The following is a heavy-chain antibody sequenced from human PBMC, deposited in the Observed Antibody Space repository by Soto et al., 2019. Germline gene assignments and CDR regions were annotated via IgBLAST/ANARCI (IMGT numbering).Heavy chain of an antibody. D-gene: IGHD3-16*01. V-gene: IGHV3-21*01. CDR1: GFTFSSYS. Sequence: EVQLVESGGGLVKPGGSLRLSCAASGFTFSSYSMNWVRQAPGQGLEWVSSISSSSSYIYHADSVKGRFTIYRDNAKNSLYLQRNSLRAEDTAVYYCARDLGRGGFDYWGQGTLVTVSS. CDR2: ISSSSSYI. J-gene: IGHJ4*02. CDR3: ARDLGRGGFDY.